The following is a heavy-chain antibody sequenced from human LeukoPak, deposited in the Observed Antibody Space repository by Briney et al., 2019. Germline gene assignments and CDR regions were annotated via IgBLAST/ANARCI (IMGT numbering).Heavy chain of an antibody. J-gene: IGHJ3*02. CDR1: GFTFSSYG. CDR3: AKEQYAGYSSSWYDASDI. V-gene: IGHV3-30*18. D-gene: IGHD6-13*01. CDR2: ISYDGSNK. Sequence: PGGSLRLSCAASGFTFSSYGMHWVRQAPGKGLEWVAVISYDGSNKYYADSVKGRFTISRDNSKNTLYLQMNSLRAEDTAVYYCAKEQYAGYSSSWYDASDIWGQGTMVTVSS.